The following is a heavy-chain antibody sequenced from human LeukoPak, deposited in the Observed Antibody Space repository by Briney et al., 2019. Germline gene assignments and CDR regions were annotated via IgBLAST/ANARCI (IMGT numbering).Heavy chain of an antibody. CDR3: ARDLYGGTSATFDY. CDR1: GYTFTGYY. J-gene: IGHJ4*02. D-gene: IGHD4-23*01. CDR2: INPNSGGT. V-gene: IGHV1-2*02. Sequence: ASVKVSCKASGYTFTGYYMHWVRQAPGQGLEWMGWINPNSGGTNFAQKFQGRVTMTSDTSISTAYMELSRLRSDNTAVYYCARDLYGGTSATFDYWGQGTLVTVSS.